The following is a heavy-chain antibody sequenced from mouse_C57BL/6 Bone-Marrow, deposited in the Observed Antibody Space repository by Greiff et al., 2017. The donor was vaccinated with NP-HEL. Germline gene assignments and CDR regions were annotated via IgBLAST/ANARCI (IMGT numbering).Heavy chain of an antibody. CDR1: GYSITSDY. D-gene: IGHD1-1*01. Sequence: EVKLMESGPGLAKPSQTLSLTCSVTGYSITSDYWNWIRKFPGNKLEYMGYISYSGSTYYNPSLKSRISITRDTSKNQYYRKLNSVDTEDTATYRSGRGDYDGRNAMDYWGQGTSVTVSS. J-gene: IGHJ4*01. CDR2: ISYSGST. V-gene: IGHV3-8*01. CDR3: GRGDYDGRNAMDY.